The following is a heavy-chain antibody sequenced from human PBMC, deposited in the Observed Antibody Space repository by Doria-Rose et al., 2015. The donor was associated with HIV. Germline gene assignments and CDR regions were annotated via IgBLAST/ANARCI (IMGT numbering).Heavy chain of an antibody. V-gene: IGHV2-26*01. D-gene: IGHD6-13*01. J-gene: IGHJ4*02. CDR2: NFSDDER. Sequence: ESGPVLAKPTETLTLTCTVSGVSLSSPGMGVSWIRQPPGKALEWLANNFSDDERSYKTSLTSRLTIYRGTSKSQVVLTMTDMDPVDTATYYCARIKSSRWYHKYYFDFWGQGTLVIVSA. CDR1: GVSLSSPGMG. CDR3: ARIKSSRWYHKYYFDF.